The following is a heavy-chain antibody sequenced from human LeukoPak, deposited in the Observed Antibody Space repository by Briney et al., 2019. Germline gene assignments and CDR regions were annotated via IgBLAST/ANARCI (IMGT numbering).Heavy chain of an antibody. CDR2: IKSEAGGGTT. CDR3: TTNDAFDI. J-gene: IGHJ3*02. V-gene: IGHV3-15*01. Sequence: GGSLRLSCAASGFTFNDAWMNWVRQAPGEGLEWVGRIKSEAGGGTTDYAAPVKARFSISRDDSKNTLYLQMNNLKMEDTAVYYCTTNDAFDIWGQGTMVTVFS. CDR1: GFTFNDAW.